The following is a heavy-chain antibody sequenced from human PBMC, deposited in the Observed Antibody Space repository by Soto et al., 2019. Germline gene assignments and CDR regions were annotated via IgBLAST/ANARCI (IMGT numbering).Heavy chain of an antibody. V-gene: IGHV4-34*01. J-gene: IGHJ4*01. D-gene: IGHD3-3*01. CDR3: AREGDFWSGYPDY. CDR1: GGSFSGYY. Sequence: PSETLSLTCSIYGGSFSGYYWSWIRQPPGKGLEWIGEINHSGNTNYNPSLKSRVTISVDTSNNQFSLKLSSVTAADTAVYYCAREGDFWSGYPDYWGHGTLVTVSS. CDR2: INHSGNT.